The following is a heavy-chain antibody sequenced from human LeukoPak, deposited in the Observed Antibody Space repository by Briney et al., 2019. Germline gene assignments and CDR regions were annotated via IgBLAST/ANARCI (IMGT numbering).Heavy chain of an antibody. CDR1: GGSFSSYY. CDR3: ARDTSSGCYSY. Sequence: SETLSLPCSVYGGSFSSYYWTWIRQPPGKGLEWIGEINHSGSTNYNPSLKSRVTISVDTSKNQFSLKLSSVTAADTAVYYCARDTSSGCYSYWGQGTLVTASS. CDR2: INHSGST. J-gene: IGHJ4*02. V-gene: IGHV4-34*01. D-gene: IGHD3-22*01.